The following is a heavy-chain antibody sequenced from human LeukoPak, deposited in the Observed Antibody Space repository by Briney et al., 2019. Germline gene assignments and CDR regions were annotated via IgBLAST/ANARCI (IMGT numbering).Heavy chain of an antibody. CDR2: IFYSGRT. Sequence: PSGTLSLTCTVSGGSISTDNWWNWVRQPPGKGLEWIGYIFYSGRTYYNPSLKSPITISLDTSKNQFSLKLSSVTAADTAVYYCARGGGPDAFDIWGQGTMVTVSS. V-gene: IGHV4-4*02. J-gene: IGHJ3*02. CDR1: GGSISTDNW. CDR3: ARGGGPDAFDI. D-gene: IGHD3-16*01.